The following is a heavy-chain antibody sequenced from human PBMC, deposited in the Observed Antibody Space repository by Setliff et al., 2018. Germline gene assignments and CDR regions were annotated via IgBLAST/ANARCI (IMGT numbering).Heavy chain of an antibody. V-gene: IGHV3-21*01. CDR1: GFSFSRHW. Sequence: PGGSLRLSCVVSGFSFSRHWMSWVRQAPGKGLEWVSSITSTLYYADSVKGRFTISRDDAKNSLYLQMNSLRAEDTAVYYCVRDLHWGFDYWGLGTLVTVSS. CDR2: ITSTL. D-gene: IGHD7-27*01. J-gene: IGHJ4*02. CDR3: VRDLHWGFDY.